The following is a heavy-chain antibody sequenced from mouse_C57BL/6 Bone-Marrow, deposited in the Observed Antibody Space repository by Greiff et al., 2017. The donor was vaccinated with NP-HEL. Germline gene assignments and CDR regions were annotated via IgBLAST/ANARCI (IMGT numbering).Heavy chain of an antibody. CDR1: GFTFSSYA. Sequence: EVKVEESGGGLVKPGGSLKLSCAASGFTFSSYAMSWVRQTPEKRLEWVATISDGGSYTYYPDNVKGRFTISRDNAKNNLYLQKSHLKSEDTAMYYCARGEDYGGYFDYWGQGTTLTVSS. D-gene: IGHD1-1*01. CDR2: ISDGGSYT. V-gene: IGHV5-4*03. CDR3: ARGEDYGGYFDY. J-gene: IGHJ2*01.